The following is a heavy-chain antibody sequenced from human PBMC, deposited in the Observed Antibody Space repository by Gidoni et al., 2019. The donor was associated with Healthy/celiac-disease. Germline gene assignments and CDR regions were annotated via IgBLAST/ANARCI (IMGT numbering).Heavy chain of an antibody. Sequence: QVQLQQWGAGLLKPSETLSLTCAVYGGSFSGYSWSLIRQPPGKGLEWIGEINHSVITNYNPSRKSRVTISVDTSKGQFSLKLSSVTAAETAVYYCASVPGYSSSWYQVYWGQGTLVTVSS. D-gene: IGHD6-13*01. J-gene: IGHJ4*02. CDR1: GGSFSGYS. CDR3: ASVPGYSSSWYQVY. CDR2: INHSVIT. V-gene: IGHV4-34*01.